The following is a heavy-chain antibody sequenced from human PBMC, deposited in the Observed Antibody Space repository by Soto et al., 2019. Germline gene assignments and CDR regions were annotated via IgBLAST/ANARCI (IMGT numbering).Heavy chain of an antibody. J-gene: IGHJ4*02. V-gene: IGHV4-34*01. CDR2: INHSGST. CDR3: ALVVAGPDY. Sequence: QVQLQQWGAGLLKPSENLSLTYAGYGGSISGYYWSWIRQPPGKGLEWIGEINHSGSTNYNPSLKSRVTISVDTSKDQFSLRLSSVTAADTAVYYCALVVAGPDYWGQGTLVTVSS. CDR1: GGSISGYY. D-gene: IGHD2-15*01.